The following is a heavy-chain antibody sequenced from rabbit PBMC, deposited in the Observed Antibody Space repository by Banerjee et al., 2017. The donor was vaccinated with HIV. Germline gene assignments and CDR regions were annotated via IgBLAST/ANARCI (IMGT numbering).Heavy chain of an antibody. J-gene: IGHJ4*01. CDR2: VGAGGSGSA. CDR1: GFSFSSGYD. D-gene: IGHD7-1*01. V-gene: IGHV1S40*01. CDR3: ARDPVILVAGGYDL. Sequence: QSLEESGGDLVKPGASLTLTCTASGFSFSSGYDMYWVRQAPGKGLEWIACVGAGGSGSAYYASWAKGRFTISKTSSTTVTLQMTSLTAADTATYFCARDPVILVAGGYDLWGPGTLVTVS.